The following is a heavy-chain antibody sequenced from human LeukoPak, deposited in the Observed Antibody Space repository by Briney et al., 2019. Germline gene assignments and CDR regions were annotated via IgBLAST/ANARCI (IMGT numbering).Heavy chain of an antibody. V-gene: IGHV3-7*01. CDR1: GFTFNNYW. CDR3: ARRGCSGGSCYSFFDY. D-gene: IGHD2-15*01. Sequence: GGSLRLSCAASGFTFNNYWMSWVRQAPGKGLEWVANIKQDGSGKYYVDSVKGRFTISRDNAKNSLYLQMNSLRAEDTAVYYCARRGCSGGSCYSFFDYWGQGTPVTVSS. CDR2: IKQDGSGK. J-gene: IGHJ4*02.